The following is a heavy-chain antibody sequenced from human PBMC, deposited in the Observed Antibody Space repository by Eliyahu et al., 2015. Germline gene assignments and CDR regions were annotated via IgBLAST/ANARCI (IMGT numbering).Heavy chain of an antibody. Sequence: QITLKESGPTLVKPTQTLTLTCTFSGFSLTTSEEAVGWIRQPPGEALEWLALIYWHDEIHYSPSLTSRGTISKATSKNQVVLTMTNLDPVDTATYYCAHRKLGYFDYWGQGILVTVSS. CDR1: GFSLTTSEEA. J-gene: IGHJ4*02. CDR2: IYWHDEI. D-gene: IGHD7-27*01. CDR3: AHRKLGYFDY. V-gene: IGHV2-5*01.